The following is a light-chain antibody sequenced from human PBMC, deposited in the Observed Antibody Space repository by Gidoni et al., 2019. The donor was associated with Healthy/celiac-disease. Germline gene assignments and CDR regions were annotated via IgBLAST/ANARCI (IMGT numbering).Light chain of an antibody. CDR3: SSYTSSSTVV. V-gene: IGLV2-14*01. J-gene: IGLJ2*01. CDR1: SSDVGGYIY. Sequence: QSALTQPASVSVSPGQSITISCTGTSSDVGGYIYVSWYQQHPGKAPKLMIYEVSNRPSGVSNRFSGSKSGNTASLTISGLQAEDEADYYCSSYTSSSTVVFGGGTKLTVL. CDR2: EVS.